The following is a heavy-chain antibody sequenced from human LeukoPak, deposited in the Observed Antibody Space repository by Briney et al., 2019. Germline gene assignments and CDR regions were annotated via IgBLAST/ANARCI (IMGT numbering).Heavy chain of an antibody. CDR1: GFTFSNYE. CDR3: ARGSFCTDGVCYSPRRFDY. V-gene: IGHV3-48*03. D-gene: IGHD2-8*01. J-gene: IGHJ4*02. CDR2: ISTGGSIN. Sequence: PGRSLRLSCAASGFTFSNYEMNWVRQAPGKGLEWVSYISTGGSINYYADSVKGRFTISRDNAKNSLFLQMNSLRAEDTAVYYCARGSFCTDGVCYSPRRFDYWGQGTLVTVSS.